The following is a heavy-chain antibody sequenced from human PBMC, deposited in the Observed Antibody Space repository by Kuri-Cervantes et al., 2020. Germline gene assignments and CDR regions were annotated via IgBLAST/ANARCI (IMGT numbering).Heavy chain of an antibody. J-gene: IGHJ3*02. CDR1: GFTFSSYS. D-gene: IGHD1-20*01. CDR2: ISSSSSYI. CDR3: ARVAYNWNDVTLDAFDI. V-gene: IGHV3-21*01. Sequence: GESLKISCAASGFTFSSYSMSWVRQAPGKGLEWVSSISSSSSYIYYADSVKGRFTISRDNAKNSLYLQMNSLRAEDTAVYYCARVAYNWNDVTLDAFDIWGQGTMVTVSS.